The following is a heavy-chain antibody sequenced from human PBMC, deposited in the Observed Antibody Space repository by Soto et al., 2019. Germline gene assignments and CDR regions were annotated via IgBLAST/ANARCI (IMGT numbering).Heavy chain of an antibody. D-gene: IGHD4-4*01. J-gene: IGHJ4*02. V-gene: IGHV4-34*01. CDR2: INHSGST. Sequence: PWETLSLTCAVYGGSFSGYYWSWIRQPPVKVLEWIGEINHSGSTNYNPSLKSRVTITKDTSKNHVVLTLTNIDPVDTGTYYCAHSLSNFRFFDYWGQGILVTVSS. CDR1: GGSFSGYY. CDR3: AHSLSNFRFFDY.